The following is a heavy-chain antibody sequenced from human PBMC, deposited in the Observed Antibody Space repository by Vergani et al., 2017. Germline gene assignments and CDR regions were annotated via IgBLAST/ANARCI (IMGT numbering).Heavy chain of an antibody. J-gene: IGHJ5*01. CDR2: INTNGVYT. D-gene: IGHD1-1*01. V-gene: IGHV3-23*01. CDR3: AKGGWNYWFDS. Sequence: EVQLLESGGDLVQPGGSLRLSCAASGFSFTTYAMSWVRQAPGKGLEWVSTINTNGVYTRYGDSVKGRFTISRDNSKITLYLQMNSLRAEDTAIYYCAKGGWNYWFDSWGQGTLVIVS. CDR1: GFSFTTYA.